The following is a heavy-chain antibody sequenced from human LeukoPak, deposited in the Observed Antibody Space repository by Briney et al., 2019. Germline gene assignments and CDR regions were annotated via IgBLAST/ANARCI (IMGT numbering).Heavy chain of an antibody. CDR3: AKAVGYGTKALDY. J-gene: IGHJ4*02. D-gene: IGHD4/OR15-4a*01. CDR2: ISGSGGST. Sequence: GGSLRLSCAASGFTFSSSAMRWVRQAPGKGLEWVSAISGSGGSTYYADSVKGRFTISRDNSKNTLYLQMNSLRAEDTALYYCAKAVGYGTKALDYWGQGTLVTVSS. V-gene: IGHV3-23*01. CDR1: GFTFSSSA.